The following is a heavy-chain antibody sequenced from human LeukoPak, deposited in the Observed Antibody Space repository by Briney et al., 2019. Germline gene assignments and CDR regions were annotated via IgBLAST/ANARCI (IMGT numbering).Heavy chain of an antibody. V-gene: IGHV1-46*01. CDR1: GYTFTSYY. D-gene: IGHD1-26*01. CDR3: ARQRYSGSPDDWFDP. J-gene: IGHJ5*02. CDR2: INPSGGST. Sequence: GASVKVSCKASGYTFTSYYMRWVRQAPGQGLEWMGIINPSGGSTSYAQKFQGRVTMTTDTSTSTAYMELRSLRSDDTAVYYCARQRYSGSPDDWFDPWGQGTLVTVSS.